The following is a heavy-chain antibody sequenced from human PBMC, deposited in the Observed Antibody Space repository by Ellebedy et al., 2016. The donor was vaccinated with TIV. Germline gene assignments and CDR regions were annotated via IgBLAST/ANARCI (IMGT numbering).Heavy chain of an antibody. CDR2: ISSSGHSM. CDR3: TKATFDP. J-gene: IGHJ5*02. CDR1: GFTFSGYY. V-gene: IGHV3-11*01. Sequence: GGSLRLXXVVSGFTFSGYYMSWIRQAPGKGLEWIAYISSSGHSMHYADSVRDRFTISRDNAKNSLYLQMSSLRDDDAAVYYCTKATFDPWGQGTLVTVSS.